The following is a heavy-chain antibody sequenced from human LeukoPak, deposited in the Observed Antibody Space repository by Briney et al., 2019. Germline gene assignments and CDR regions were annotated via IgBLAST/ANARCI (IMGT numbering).Heavy chain of an antibody. CDR1: GGSIISYY. J-gene: IGHJ5*02. CDR2: IYYSGST. Sequence: SETLSLTCTVSGGSIISYYWSWIRQPPGKGLEGIGYIYYSGSTNYNPSLKSRVTISVDTSKNQFSLQLTSVTAADTAVYYCARGSGYSYGYDWFDPWGQGNLVSVSS. V-gene: IGHV4-59*01. CDR3: ARGSGYSYGYDWFDP. D-gene: IGHD5-18*01.